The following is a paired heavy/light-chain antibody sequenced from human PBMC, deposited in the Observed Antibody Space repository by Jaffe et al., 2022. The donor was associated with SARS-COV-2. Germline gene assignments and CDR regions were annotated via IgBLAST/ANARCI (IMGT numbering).Light chain of an antibody. CDR2: AAS. J-gene: IGKJ3*01. CDR3: QQANSFPS. V-gene: IGKV1-12*02. CDR1: QGISSW. Sequence: DIQMTQSPSSVSASVGDRVTITCRASQGISSWLAWYQQKPGKAPKLLIYAASSLQSGVPSRFSGSGSGTDFTLTISSLQPEDFATYYCQQANSFPSFGPGTKVDIK.
Heavy chain of an antibody. V-gene: IGHV3-11*01. CDR2: ISSSGSTI. D-gene: IGHD3-10*01. Sequence: QVQLVESGGGLVKPGGSLRLSCAASGFTFSDYYMSWIRQAPGKGLEWVSYISSSGSTIYYADSVKGRFTISRDNAKNSLYLQMNSLRAEDTAVYYCARFPQLWLKSSAYYYGMDVWGQGTTVTVSS. J-gene: IGHJ6*02. CDR3: ARFPQLWLKSSAYYYGMDV. CDR1: GFTFSDYY.